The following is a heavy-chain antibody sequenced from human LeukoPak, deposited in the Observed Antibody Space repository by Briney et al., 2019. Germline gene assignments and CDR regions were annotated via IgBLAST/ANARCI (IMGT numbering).Heavy chain of an antibody. CDR2: ISYDGSNK. CDR1: GFTFSSYA. CDR3: ARDRSSGDAFGI. Sequence: GGSLRLSCAASGFTFSSYAMHWVRQAPGKGLEWVAVISYDGSNKYYADSVKGRFTISRDNSKNTLYLQMNSLRAEDTAVYYCARDRSSGDAFGIWGQGTMVTVSS. J-gene: IGHJ3*02. V-gene: IGHV3-30*04. D-gene: IGHD3-22*01.